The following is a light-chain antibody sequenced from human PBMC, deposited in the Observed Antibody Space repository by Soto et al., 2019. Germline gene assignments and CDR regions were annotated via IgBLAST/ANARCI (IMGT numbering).Light chain of an antibody. V-gene: IGLV2-8*01. J-gene: IGLJ1*01. CDR1: SSDVGGYNH. Sequence: QSALTQPPSASGSPGQSVTISCTGTSSDVGGYNHVSWYQQHPGNAPKLMIYHVTERPPGVPDRFSASKSGNTASLTVSGLQAEDEADYCCSSYTDVSIYVFGTGTKLTVL. CDR2: HVT. CDR3: SSYTDVSIYV.